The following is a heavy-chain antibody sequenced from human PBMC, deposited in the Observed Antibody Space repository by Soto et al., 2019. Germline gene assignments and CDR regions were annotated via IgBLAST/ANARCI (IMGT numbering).Heavy chain of an antibody. CDR1: GGTFSSYT. CDR2: IIPILGIA. Sequence: QVQLVQSGAEVKKPWSSVKVSCKASGGTFSSYTLSWVRQAPGQGLEWMGRIIPILGIANYAQKFQGRVTITADKSTSTAYMELSSLRSEDTAVYYCARSYYYYGIDVWGQGTTVTVSS. CDR3: ARSYYYYGIDV. V-gene: IGHV1-69*02. J-gene: IGHJ6*02.